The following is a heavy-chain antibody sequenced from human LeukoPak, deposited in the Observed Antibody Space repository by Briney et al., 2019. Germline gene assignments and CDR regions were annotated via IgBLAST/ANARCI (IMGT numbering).Heavy chain of an antibody. CDR2: ISGSGGST. CDR1: GFTFSNYV. D-gene: IGHD3-10*01. Sequence: GGSLRLSCAASGFTFSNYVMSWVRQAPGKGLEWVSAISGSGGSTYYADSVKGRFAISRDNSKNTLYLQMTSLRAEDTAVYYCAKDQRFGDLDDYRGQGTLVTVSS. CDR3: AKDQRFGDLDDY. J-gene: IGHJ4*02. V-gene: IGHV3-23*01.